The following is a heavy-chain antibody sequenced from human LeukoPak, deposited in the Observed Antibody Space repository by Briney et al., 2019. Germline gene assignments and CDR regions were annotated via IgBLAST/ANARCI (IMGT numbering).Heavy chain of an antibody. CDR1: GFTFSSYW. CDR2: IKQDGSEK. Sequence: PGGSLRLSCAASGFTFSSYWMSSVRQAPGKGLEWVANIKQDGSEKYYVDSVKGRFTISRDNAKNSLYLQMNSLRAEDTAVYYCARAPLPYCSGGSCYSGAFAFDIWGQGTMVTVSS. D-gene: IGHD2-15*01. CDR3: ARAPLPYCSGGSCYSGAFAFDI. V-gene: IGHV3-7*01. J-gene: IGHJ3*02.